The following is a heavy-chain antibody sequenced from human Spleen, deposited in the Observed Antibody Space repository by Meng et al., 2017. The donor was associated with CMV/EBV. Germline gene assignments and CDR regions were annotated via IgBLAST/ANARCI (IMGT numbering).Heavy chain of an antibody. D-gene: IGHD3-3*01. Sequence: TVSGGSVSSGSYYWSWISQHPGKGLEDIGHMIYSGGAHYNPSLKSRGSISIDASKNQFSLKLRSVTAADTAVYYCARIDFWSGPFDYWSQGSLVTVSS. CDR3: ARIDFWSGPFDY. V-gene: IGHV4-61*01. CDR1: GGSVSSGSYY. J-gene: IGHJ4*02. CDR2: MIYSGGA.